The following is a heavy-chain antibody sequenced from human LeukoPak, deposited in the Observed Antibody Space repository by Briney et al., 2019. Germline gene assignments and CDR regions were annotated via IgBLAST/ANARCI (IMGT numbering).Heavy chain of an antibody. CDR2: IYYSGST. Sequence: MPSETLSLTCTVSGGSISSYYWSWIRQPPGKGLEWIGYIYYSGSTNYNPSLKSRVTISVDTSKNQFSLKLSSVTAADTAVYYCARGSIYYGSGSYQAHFDYWGQGTLVTVSS. J-gene: IGHJ4*02. CDR1: GGSISSYY. V-gene: IGHV4-59*01. D-gene: IGHD3-10*01. CDR3: ARGSIYYGSGSYQAHFDY.